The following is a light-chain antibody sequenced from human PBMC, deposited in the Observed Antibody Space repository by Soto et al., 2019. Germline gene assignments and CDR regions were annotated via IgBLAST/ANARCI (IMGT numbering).Light chain of an antibody. V-gene: IGKV3-11*01. CDR2: DAS. CDR1: QSVSTY. J-gene: IGKJ5*01. Sequence: ETVLTQSPATLSLSPGESATLSCRASQSVSTYLAWYQQKPGQAPRLLIYDASNRVTGIPARFRGSGSGTDFTLTISSLEPEDFAVYYCQQRSNWPTFGQGTRLEIK. CDR3: QQRSNWPT.